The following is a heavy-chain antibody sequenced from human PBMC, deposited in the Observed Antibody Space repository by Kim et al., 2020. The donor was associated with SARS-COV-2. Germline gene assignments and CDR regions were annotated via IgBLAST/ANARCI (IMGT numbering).Heavy chain of an antibody. CDR2: IWYDGSNK. Sequence: GGSLRLSCAASGFTFSSYGMHWVRQAPGKGLEWVAVIWYDGSNKYYADSVKGRFTISRDNSKNTLYLQMNSLRAEDTAVYYCARQPQPLWFGELLMEIDYWGQGTLVTVSS. J-gene: IGHJ4*02. D-gene: IGHD3-10*01. V-gene: IGHV3-33*01. CDR1: GFTFSSYG. CDR3: ARQPQPLWFGELLMEIDY.